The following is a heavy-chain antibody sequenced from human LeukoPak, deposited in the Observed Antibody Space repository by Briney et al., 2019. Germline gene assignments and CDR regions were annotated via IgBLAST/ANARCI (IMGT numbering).Heavy chain of an antibody. Sequence: SVKVSCKPSGGTFLSYAISWVRQAPGKGREWMGRTIPILGIANYAQKFQSRVTITADKSTSTADMELSSLRSEDTAVYYCSSAYYYDSSGYFPDYWGQGTLVTVSS. CDR1: GGTFLSYA. D-gene: IGHD3-22*01. CDR3: SSAYYYDSSGYFPDY. CDR2: TIPILGIA. J-gene: IGHJ4*02. V-gene: IGHV1-69*04.